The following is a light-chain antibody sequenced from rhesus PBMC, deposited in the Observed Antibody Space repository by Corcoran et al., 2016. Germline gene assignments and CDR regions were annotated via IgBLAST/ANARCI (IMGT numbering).Light chain of an antibody. CDR2: KAS. J-gene: IGKJ3*01. Sequence: DIQMTQSPSSLSASVGDRVTITCRASENVNNYLNWYQQKPGKAPNLLIYKASTLQNGVPSRFSGSGSGTDYSFTISSLRSEDAATYYCQHNYGSPFTFGPGTKLDIK. V-gene: IGKV1-74*01. CDR1: ENVNNY. CDR3: QHNYGSPFT.